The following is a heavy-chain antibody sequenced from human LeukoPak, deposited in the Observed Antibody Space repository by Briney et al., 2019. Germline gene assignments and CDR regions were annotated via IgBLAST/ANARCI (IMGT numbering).Heavy chain of an antibody. D-gene: IGHD3-10*01. CDR3: ARDCQPSSGTDSNYYIDV. V-gene: IGHV3-7*01. CDR2: IKEDGSQK. J-gene: IGHJ6*03. CDR1: GFTFSSYG. Sequence: GGSLRLSCAASGFTFSSYGMHWVRQAPGKGLEWVANIKEDGSQKYYVDSVKGRFTISRDNTKNSLYLQMNSPRVEDTAVYYCARDCQPSSGTDSNYYIDVWGKGTTVTISS.